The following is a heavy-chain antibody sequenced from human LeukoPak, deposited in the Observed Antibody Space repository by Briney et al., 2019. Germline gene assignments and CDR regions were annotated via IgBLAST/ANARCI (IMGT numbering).Heavy chain of an antibody. V-gene: IGHV3-48*03. CDR2: IGSGGSTI. D-gene: IGHD3-22*01. CDR1: GFTFSSYG. CDR3: ARDEDYFDSSGFAY. Sequence: PGGALILSCAASGFTFSSYGMNWVRQAPGKGLEWVSYIGSGGSTIYFADSVKGRFTISRDNAKNSLYLQMNSLRADDTALYYCARDEDYFDSSGFAYWGQGTLVTVSS. J-gene: IGHJ4*02.